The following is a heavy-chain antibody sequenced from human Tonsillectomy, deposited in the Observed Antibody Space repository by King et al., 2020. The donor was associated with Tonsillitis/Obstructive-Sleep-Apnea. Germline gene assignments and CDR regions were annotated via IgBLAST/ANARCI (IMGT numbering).Heavy chain of an antibody. CDR2: ISYDGSNK. Sequence: VQLVESGGGVVQPGRSLRLSCAASGFTFNSYGMHWVRQAPGEGLEWVAVISYDGSNKYYAASVKGRFTISRDNSNNTLYLQMNSLRAEDTAVYYCAKPPSQDCSGGSCQGDFDYWGQGTLVTVSS. CDR1: GFTFNSYG. V-gene: IGHV3-30*18. J-gene: IGHJ4*02. CDR3: AKPPSQDCSGGSCQGDFDY. D-gene: IGHD2-15*01.